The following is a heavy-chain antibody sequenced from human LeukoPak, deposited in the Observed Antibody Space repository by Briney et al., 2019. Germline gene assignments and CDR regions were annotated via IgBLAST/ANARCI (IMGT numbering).Heavy chain of an antibody. J-gene: IGHJ4*02. Sequence: GGSLRLSCTASGFTFSSYWMSWVRQAPGKGLEWVANIKQGGFETYYLDSVKGRFTISRDNTKNSLYLEMNSLRVEDTAVYYRARGGLTTGWYYFDSWGRGALVTVSS. D-gene: IGHD6-19*01. CDR3: ARGGLTTGWYYFDS. CDR2: IKQGGFET. V-gene: IGHV3-7*01. CDR1: GFTFSSYW.